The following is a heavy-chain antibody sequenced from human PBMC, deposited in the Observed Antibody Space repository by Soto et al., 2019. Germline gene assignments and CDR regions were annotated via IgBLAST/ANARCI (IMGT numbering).Heavy chain of an antibody. V-gene: IGHV1-3*04. CDR2: INTAKDNT. CDR1: GYTFTSYA. Sequence: QVQLVQSGAAVKKPGASVKVSCKASGYTFTSYAIHWVRQAPGQRLEWMGWINTAKDNTKYSQKFQGRVTITRDTSASIVYMALSSLRSEDTAVYYCARGSSWSYFDYWGQGTLVTVSS. D-gene: IGHD6-13*01. J-gene: IGHJ4*02. CDR3: ARGSSWSYFDY.